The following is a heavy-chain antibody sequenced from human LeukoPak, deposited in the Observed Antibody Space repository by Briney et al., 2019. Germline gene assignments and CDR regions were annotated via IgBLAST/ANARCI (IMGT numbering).Heavy chain of an antibody. CDR2: IRSKAYGGTT. Sequence: GGSLRLSCTASGFTFGDYATSWVRQAPGKGLEWVGFIRSKAYGGTTEYAASVKGRFTISRDDSKSIAYLQMNSLKTEDTAVYYCTRVQYYDFWSGYPGYYGMDVWGQGTTVTVSS. J-gene: IGHJ6*02. CDR1: GFTFGDYA. V-gene: IGHV3-49*04. CDR3: TRVQYYDFWSGYPGYYGMDV. D-gene: IGHD3-3*01.